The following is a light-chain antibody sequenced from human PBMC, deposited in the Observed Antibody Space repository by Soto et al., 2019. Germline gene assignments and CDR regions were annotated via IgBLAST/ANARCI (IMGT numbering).Light chain of an antibody. CDR2: AAS. V-gene: IGKV1-39*01. CDR1: QSISSY. Sequence: DIQMTQSPSSLSASVGDRVTITCRASQSISSYLNWYQQKPGKAPKLLIYAASSLQSGVPSRFSGSGSGTEFTLTITSLRPDDFATYYCQQSYSILWTFGQGTKVDI. CDR3: QQSYSILWT. J-gene: IGKJ1*01.